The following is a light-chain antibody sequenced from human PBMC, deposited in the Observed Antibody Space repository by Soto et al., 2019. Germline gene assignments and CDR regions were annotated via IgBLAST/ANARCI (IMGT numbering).Light chain of an antibody. CDR3: QQYNDWPAT. CDR1: ESVSTN. CDR2: GAS. Sequence: EIVMTQSPATLSVSPGDRATLSCRASESVSTNLAWYQQKPGQAPRLLIYGASTRATGIPARFSGSGSGTEFTLTISSLQSEDFAVYYCQQYNDWPATFGQGTRLE. V-gene: IGKV3-15*01. J-gene: IGKJ5*01.